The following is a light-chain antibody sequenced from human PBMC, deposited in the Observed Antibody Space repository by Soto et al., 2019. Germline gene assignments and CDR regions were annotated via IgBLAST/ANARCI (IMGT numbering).Light chain of an antibody. V-gene: IGKV3-11*01. J-gene: IGKJ4*01. CDR1: QSVNIY. Sequence: EIVLTQSPATLSLSPGERATLSCRASQSVNIYLAWYQQKPGQAPRLLIYDASNRATGIPGRVSGSGSGPDFTLTIISLEPEDIAGDYCQQRSNWRVTFGGGTKVEIK. CDR2: DAS. CDR3: QQRSNWRVT.